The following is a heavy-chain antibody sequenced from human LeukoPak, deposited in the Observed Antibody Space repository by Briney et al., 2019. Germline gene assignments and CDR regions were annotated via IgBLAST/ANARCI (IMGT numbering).Heavy chain of an antibody. D-gene: IGHD3-22*01. V-gene: IGHV3-33*03. J-gene: IGHJ3*02. CDR1: GFTFSSYG. CDR3: ASGRNYYDSSAAAFDI. CDR2: IWYDGSNK. Sequence: GRSLRLSCAASGFTFSSYGMHWVRQAPGKGLEWVAVIWYDGSNKYYADSVKGRFTISRDNAKNSLYLQMNSLRAEDTAVYYCASGRNYYDSSAAAFDIWGQRTMVTVSS.